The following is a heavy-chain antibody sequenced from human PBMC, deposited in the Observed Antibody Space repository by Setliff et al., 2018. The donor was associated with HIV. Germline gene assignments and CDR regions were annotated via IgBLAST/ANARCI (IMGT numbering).Heavy chain of an antibody. Sequence: PSETLSLTCSVSGYSINNGYYWGWIRQPPGKGLEWVATIYQTGNTYYSPSLKSRVTVSMDMSRNQFSVKLNSATAADTAVYYCARYSTLTTNFDYWGQGTLVTVSS. J-gene: IGHJ4*02. CDR1: GYSINNGYY. V-gene: IGHV4-38-2*02. CDR2: IYQTGNT. D-gene: IGHD4-17*01. CDR3: ARYSTLTTNFDY.